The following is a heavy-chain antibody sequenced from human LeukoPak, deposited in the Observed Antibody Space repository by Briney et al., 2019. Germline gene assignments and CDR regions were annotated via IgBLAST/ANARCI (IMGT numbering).Heavy chain of an antibody. CDR1: GFTFSSYA. D-gene: IGHD3-22*01. V-gene: IGHV3-23*01. CDR3: AKDHYYDSSGYSDY. J-gene: IGHJ4*02. Sequence: GGSLRLSCAASGFTFSSYAMSWVRQAPGKGLEWVSAISGSGGSTYYADSVKGRFTISRDNSKNTLYLQMNSLRAEDTAVYYCAKDHYYDSSGYSDYWGQGTLVTVSS. CDR2: ISGSGGST.